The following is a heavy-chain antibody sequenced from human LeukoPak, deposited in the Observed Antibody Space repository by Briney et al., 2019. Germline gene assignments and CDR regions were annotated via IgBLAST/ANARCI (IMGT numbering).Heavy chain of an antibody. Sequence: SETLSLTCTVSGYSIANGYQWAWIRQSPGKRLEWIGSIYQSGSTYDNLSLKSRLTMSVDTSKNQLSLKMRAVTAADTAIYYCARSEINDYMRFWGQGILVTVSS. J-gene: IGHJ4*02. CDR3: ARSEINDYMRF. V-gene: IGHV4-38-2*02. CDR1: GYSIANGYQ. D-gene: IGHD4-11*01. CDR2: IYQSGST.